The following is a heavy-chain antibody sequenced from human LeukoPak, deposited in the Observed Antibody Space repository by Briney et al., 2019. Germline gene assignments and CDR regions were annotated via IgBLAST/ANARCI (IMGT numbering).Heavy chain of an antibody. J-gene: IGHJ3*02. CDR2: ISYDGSNK. CDR1: GFTSSSYG. Sequence: PGGSLRLSCAASGFTSSSYGMHWVRQAPGKGLEWVAVISYDGSNKYYADSVKGRFTISRDNSKNTLYLQMNSLRAEDTAVYYCAKAYYGSGSYSAAFDIWGQGTMVTVSS. V-gene: IGHV3-30*18. D-gene: IGHD3-10*01. CDR3: AKAYYGSGSYSAAFDI.